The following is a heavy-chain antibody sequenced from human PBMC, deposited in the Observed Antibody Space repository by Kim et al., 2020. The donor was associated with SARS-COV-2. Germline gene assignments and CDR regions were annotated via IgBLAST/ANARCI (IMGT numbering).Heavy chain of an antibody. D-gene: IGHD3-3*01. CDR1: GGSISSSGHY. Sequence: SETLSLTCTVSGGSISSSGHYWGWIRQPPGKGLEWIGSVYYTGATYYDPSLKSRVTISVDTSKNQFSLKLSSVTAADTAVYYCARHFPCTSIRFLGLHHFDSWGQGALFTVSS. J-gene: IGHJ4*02. CDR2: VYYTGAT. CDR3: ARHFPCTSIRFLGLHHFDS. V-gene: IGHV4-39*01.